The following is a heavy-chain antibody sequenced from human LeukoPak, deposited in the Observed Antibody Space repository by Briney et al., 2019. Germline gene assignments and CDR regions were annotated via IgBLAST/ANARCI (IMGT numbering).Heavy chain of an antibody. V-gene: IGHV3-23*01. CDR3: ARSAGGSVDP. J-gene: IGHJ5*02. CDR1: GFTFRNYA. D-gene: IGHD3-10*01. CDR2: ISNSGGTT. Sequence: GGSLRLSCATSGFTFRNYAMSWVRQAPGKGLEWVSCISNSGGTTYHADSVKGRFAISRDTSKNTLYLQMNSLRVEDTAVYYCARSAGGSVDPWGQGTLVAVSS.